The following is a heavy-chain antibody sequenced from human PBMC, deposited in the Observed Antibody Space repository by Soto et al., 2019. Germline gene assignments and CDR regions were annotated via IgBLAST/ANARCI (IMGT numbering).Heavy chain of an antibody. CDR2: MNPNSGNT. CDR1: GYTFISYD. J-gene: IGHJ4*02. V-gene: IGHV1-8*01. Sequence: QVQLVQSGAEVKKPGASVKVSCKASGYTFISYDINWVRQATGQGLEWMGWMNPNSGNTGYAQKFQGRVNMTRSTSISTAYMELSRLISEDTAVYYCARGGYYYASSAYYRPFDYWGQGTLVTVSS. CDR3: ARGGYYYASSAYYRPFDY. D-gene: IGHD3-22*01.